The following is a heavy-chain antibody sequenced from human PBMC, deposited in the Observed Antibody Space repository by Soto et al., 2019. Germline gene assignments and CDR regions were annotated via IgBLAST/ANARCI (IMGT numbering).Heavy chain of an antibody. V-gene: IGHV1-18*01. Sequence: ASLQVSSKASGYTFTSYGISGVRQAPGQGLEWMGWISAYNGNTNYAQKLQGRVTMTTDTSTSTAYMELRSLRSDDTAVYYCARVLYCSGGSCYITHYYYYYMDVWGKGTTVTVSS. J-gene: IGHJ6*03. CDR2: ISAYNGNT. CDR3: ARVLYCSGGSCYITHYYYYYMDV. CDR1: GYTFTSYG. D-gene: IGHD2-15*01.